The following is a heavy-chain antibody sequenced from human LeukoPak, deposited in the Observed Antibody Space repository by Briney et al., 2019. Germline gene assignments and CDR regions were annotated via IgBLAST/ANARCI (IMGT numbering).Heavy chain of an antibody. Sequence: GESLKISCKGSGYSFTSYWIGWVRQMPGKGLEWIGIIYPGDSDTRYSPSFQGQVTISADKSISTAYLQWSSLKASDTAMYYCARQGWAPSRENWFDPWGQGTLVTVSS. V-gene: IGHV5-51*01. J-gene: IGHJ5*02. CDR3: ARQGWAPSRENWFDP. D-gene: IGHD2-15*01. CDR1: GYSFTSYW. CDR2: IYPGDSDT.